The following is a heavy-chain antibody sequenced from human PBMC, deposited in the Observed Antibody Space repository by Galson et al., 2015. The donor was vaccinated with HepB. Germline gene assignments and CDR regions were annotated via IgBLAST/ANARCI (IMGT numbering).Heavy chain of an antibody. CDR3: AREGMAAPTNPVDY. D-gene: IGHD6-6*01. CDR2: ITPIFGTA. CDR1: GGTFSTYT. J-gene: IGHJ4*02. V-gene: IGHV1-69*13. Sequence: SVKVSCKASGGTFSTYTINWVRQAPGQGLEWMGGITPIFGTANYAQKFQGRVTITADESTSTAYMELSSLRSDDTAVYYCAREGMAAPTNPVDYWGQGTQVTVSS.